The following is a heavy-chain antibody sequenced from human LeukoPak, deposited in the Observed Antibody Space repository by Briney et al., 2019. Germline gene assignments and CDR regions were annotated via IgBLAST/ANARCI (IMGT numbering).Heavy chain of an antibody. J-gene: IGHJ6*03. CDR2: IKEDGSEK. Sequence: PGGSLRLSCAASGFTFRSYWMAWVRQAPGKGLEWVANIKEDGSEKYYVDSVKGRFTISRDNAKNSLYLQMNSLRAEDTALYYCAKDAHRRKYYYYYYMDVWGKGTTVTISS. CDR3: AKDAHRRKYYYYYYMDV. V-gene: IGHV3-7*03. CDR1: GFTFRSYW.